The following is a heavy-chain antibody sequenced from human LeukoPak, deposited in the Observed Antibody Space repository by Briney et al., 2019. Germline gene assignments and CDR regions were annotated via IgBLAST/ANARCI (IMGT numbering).Heavy chain of an antibody. CDR1: GGSISSYY. V-gene: IGHV4-59*08. J-gene: IGHJ3*02. D-gene: IGHD3-9*01. Sequence: SETLSLTCTVSGGSISSYYWSWIRQPAGKGLEWIGYIYYSGSTNYNPSLKSRVTISVDTSKNQFSLKLSSVTAADTAVYYCARLLYYDILTGYYAFDIWGQGTMVTVSS. CDR2: IYYSGST. CDR3: ARLLYYDILTGYYAFDI.